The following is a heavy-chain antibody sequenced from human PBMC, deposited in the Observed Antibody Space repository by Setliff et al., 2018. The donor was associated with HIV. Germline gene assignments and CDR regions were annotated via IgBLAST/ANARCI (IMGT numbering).Heavy chain of an antibody. CDR2: ISAYNGDT. CDR3: ARVDEYCSGISCYSGGEIDY. D-gene: IGHD2-15*01. V-gene: IGHV1-18*01. CDR1: GYTLISYG. Sequence: ASVKVSCKASGYTLISYGITWVRQAPGQGLEWMGWISAYNGDTKYAQRLQGRVIMTTDTSTNTAYMELRNLRSDETAIYYCARVDEYCSGISCYSGGEIDYWGQGTLVTVSS. J-gene: IGHJ4*02.